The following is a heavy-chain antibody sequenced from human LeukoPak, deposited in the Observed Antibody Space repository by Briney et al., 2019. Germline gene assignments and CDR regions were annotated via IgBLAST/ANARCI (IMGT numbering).Heavy chain of an antibody. CDR1: GFTFNTYT. V-gene: IGHV3-21*06. CDR2: MSSSGNNI. CDR3: ARILKISGGYSLGFYFDY. D-gene: IGHD1-26*01. Sequence: GGSLRLSCAGSGFTFNTYTMIWVRQAPGKGLEWVSSMSSSGNNIYYADSVKGRFTISRDNAKNLLFLQMNSLRADDTAIYFCARILKISGGYSLGFYFDYWGQGTLVTVSS. J-gene: IGHJ4*02.